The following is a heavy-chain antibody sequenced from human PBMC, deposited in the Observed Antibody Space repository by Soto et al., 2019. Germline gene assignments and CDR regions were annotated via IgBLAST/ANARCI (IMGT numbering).Heavy chain of an antibody. CDR2: ITDNGGDT. Sequence: EVQLLESGGDLVQPGGSLRLSCVASGIPFGSRAMSWVRQAPGEGLEWVSTITDNGGDTKSADSVRGRFTISRDNSNNTLYLQMSSLRAEDSAVYYCARGSTDSYPGSRIFDFWGRGTLVTVSS. J-gene: IGHJ4*02. D-gene: IGHD3-10*01. CDR3: ARGSTDSYPGSRIFDF. V-gene: IGHV3-23*01. CDR1: GIPFGSRA.